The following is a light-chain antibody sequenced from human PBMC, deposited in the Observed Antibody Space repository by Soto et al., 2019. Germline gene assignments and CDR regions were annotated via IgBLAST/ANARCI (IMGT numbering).Light chain of an antibody. V-gene: IGLV1-47*01. Sequence: QSVLTQPPSASGTPGQRVTISCSGSSSNIGSNYVYWYQQLPGTAPKLLIYKNNQRPSGIPDRFSGSKSGTSATLGISGLRSGDEAEYYCATWDDSLSAVVFGGGTKLTVL. J-gene: IGLJ2*01. CDR2: KNN. CDR3: ATWDDSLSAVV. CDR1: SSNIGSNY.